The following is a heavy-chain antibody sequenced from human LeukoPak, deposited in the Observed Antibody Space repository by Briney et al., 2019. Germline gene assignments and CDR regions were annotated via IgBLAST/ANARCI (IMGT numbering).Heavy chain of an antibody. V-gene: IGHV1-18*01. CDR3: ARDRSNMVRGVIENFDY. CDR1: GYTFTSYG. CDR2: ISAYNGNT. J-gene: IGHJ4*02. Sequence: GASVKVSCKASGYTFTSYGISWVRQAPGQGLEWMGWISAYNGNTNYAQKLQGRVTMTTDTSTSTAYMELRSLRSDDTAVYYCARDRSNMVRGVIENFDYWGQGTLVTVSS. D-gene: IGHD3-10*01.